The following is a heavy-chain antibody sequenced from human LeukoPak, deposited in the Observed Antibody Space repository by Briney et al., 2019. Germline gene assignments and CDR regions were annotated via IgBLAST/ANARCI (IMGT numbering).Heavy chain of an antibody. Sequence: GGSLRLSCAASGFTFSTYIMNWVRRAPGKGLEWISYIHSSSSSIYYADSVKGRLTISRDNAKNSLYLQMNSLRDEDTAVYYCARDRLGAGSFDIWGQGTMVTVSS. D-gene: IGHD7-27*01. CDR1: GFTFSTYI. J-gene: IGHJ3*02. CDR2: IHSSSSSI. V-gene: IGHV3-48*02. CDR3: ARDRLGAGSFDI.